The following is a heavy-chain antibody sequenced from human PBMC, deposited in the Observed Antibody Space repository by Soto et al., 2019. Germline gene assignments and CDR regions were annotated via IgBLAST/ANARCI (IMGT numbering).Heavy chain of an antibody. CDR3: ARAQYSSGCYDI. J-gene: IGHJ3*02. CDR1: GYTFTRYG. D-gene: IGHD6-19*01. V-gene: IGHV1-46*03. Sequence: ASVKGSCKASGYTFTRYGMSWVRKAPGQGLEWMGIINPSGGSTSYAQKFQGRVTMTRDTSTSTVYMELSSLRSEDTAVYYCARAQYSSGCYDIWGQGTMVTVSS. CDR2: INPSGGST.